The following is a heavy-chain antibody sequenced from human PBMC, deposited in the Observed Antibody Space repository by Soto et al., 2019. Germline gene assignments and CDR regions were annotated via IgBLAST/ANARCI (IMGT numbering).Heavy chain of an antibody. CDR2: LTPSGGET. D-gene: IGHD2-2*01. J-gene: IGHJ6*02. CDR1: GFTFSTYA. Sequence: EAQLLESGGGLVRPGGSLRLSCVASGFTFSTYAMSWVRQAPGKGLEWVSALTPSGGETYYADSVKGRFTISRDNSKNTLYLQMNSLRAEDTAVYYCAREKGYCSSTSCRFYYYYGMDVWGQGTTVTVSS. CDR3: AREKGYCSSTSCRFYYYYGMDV. V-gene: IGHV3-23*01.